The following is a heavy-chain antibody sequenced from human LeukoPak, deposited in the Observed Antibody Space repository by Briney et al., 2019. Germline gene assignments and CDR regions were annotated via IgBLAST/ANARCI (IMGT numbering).Heavy chain of an antibody. CDR2: IRYDGSNK. V-gene: IGHV3-30*02. CDR3: ARLPSYYYGSGRFFDY. D-gene: IGHD3-10*01. Sequence: GGSLRLSCAASGFTFSSYGMHWVRQAPGKGLEWVAFIRYDGSNKYYADSVKGRFTISRDNSKNTLYLQMNSLRVEDTAVYYCARLPSYYYGSGRFFDYWGQGTLVTVSS. J-gene: IGHJ4*02. CDR1: GFTFSSYG.